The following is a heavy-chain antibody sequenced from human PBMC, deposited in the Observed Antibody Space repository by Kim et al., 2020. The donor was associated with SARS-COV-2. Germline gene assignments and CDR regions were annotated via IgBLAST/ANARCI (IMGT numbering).Heavy chain of an antibody. J-gene: IGHJ5*01. CDR1: GGSISSSSYY. CDR2: IYYSGST. Sequence: SETLSLTCTVSGGSISSSSYYWGWIRQPPGKGLEWIGSIYYSGSTYYNPSLKSRVTISVDTSKNQFSLKLSSVTAADTAVYYCARPVLRYFDWLQPSNW. V-gene: IGHV4-39*01. CDR3: ARPVLRYFDWLQPSNW. D-gene: IGHD3-9*01.